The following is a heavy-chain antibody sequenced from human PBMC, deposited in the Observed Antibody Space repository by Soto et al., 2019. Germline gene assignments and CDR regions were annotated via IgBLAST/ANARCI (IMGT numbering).Heavy chain of an antibody. D-gene: IGHD6-19*01. CDR3: ATSALKNGYSSGWYNYYYYMDV. CDR2: ISSSSSTI. V-gene: IGHV3-48*01. Sequence: EVQLVESGGGLVQPGGSLRLSCAASGFTFSSYSMNWVRQAPGKGLEWVSYISSSSSTIYYADSVKGRFTISRDNAKNSLYLQMNSLRAEDTAVYYCATSALKNGYSSGWYNYYYYMDVWGKGTTVTVSS. CDR1: GFTFSSYS. J-gene: IGHJ6*03.